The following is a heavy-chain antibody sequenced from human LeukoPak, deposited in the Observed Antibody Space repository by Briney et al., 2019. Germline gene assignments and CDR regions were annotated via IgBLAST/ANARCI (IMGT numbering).Heavy chain of an antibody. V-gene: IGHV4-4*07. CDR3: ARVSYQEGVDY. CDR1: GDSISNYY. CDR2: IYHSGNT. J-gene: IGHJ4*02. Sequence: SETLSLTCTVSGDSISNYYWSWIRQPAGKRLEWIGRIYHSGNTYYNPSLKSRVTMSVDTSKNQFSLKLNFVTAADTAVYYCARVSYQEGVDYWGQGTLVTVSS. D-gene: IGHD2-2*01.